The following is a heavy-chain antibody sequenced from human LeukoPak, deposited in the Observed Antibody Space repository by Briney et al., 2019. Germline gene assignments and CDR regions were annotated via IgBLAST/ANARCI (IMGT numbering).Heavy chain of an antibody. Sequence: GGSLRLSCAASGFTVSSNYMSWVRQAPGEGLEWVSVIYSGGSTYYADSVKGRFTISRDNSKNTLYLQMNSLRAEDTAVYYCARVLLWSGTFDPWGQGTLVTVSS. J-gene: IGHJ5*02. CDR2: IYSGGST. CDR1: GFTVSSNY. CDR3: ARVLLWSGTFDP. D-gene: IGHD3-10*01. V-gene: IGHV3-53*01.